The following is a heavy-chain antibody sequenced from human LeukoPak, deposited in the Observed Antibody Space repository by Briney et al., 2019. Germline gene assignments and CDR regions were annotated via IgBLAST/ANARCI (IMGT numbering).Heavy chain of an antibody. V-gene: IGHV1-24*01. Sequence: GASVKVSCRVSGYILTELSIHWVRQAPGKGLEWMGSFDPENAKTMSVQTFQGRVTMTEDTSTDTAYMELRSLRSDDTAIYYCVIMSHTVVPTARIYYYMDIWGTGTTVIVSS. D-gene: IGHD1-1*01. CDR2: FDPENAKT. J-gene: IGHJ6*03. CDR1: GYILTELS. CDR3: VIMSHTVVPTARIYYYMDI.